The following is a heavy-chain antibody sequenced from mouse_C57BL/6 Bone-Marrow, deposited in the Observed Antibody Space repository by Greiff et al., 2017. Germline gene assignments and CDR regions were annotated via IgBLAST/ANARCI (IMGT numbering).Heavy chain of an antibody. Sequence: EVKVVESGGDLVKPGGSLKLSCAASGFTFSSYGMSWVRQTPDKRLAWVATISSGGSYTYYPDSVKGRFTISRDNAKNTLYLQMSSLKSEDTAMYYCARQIYYDYDDWFAYWGQGTLVTVSA. CDR2: ISSGGSYT. CDR3: ARQIYYDYDDWFAY. D-gene: IGHD2-4*01. J-gene: IGHJ3*01. CDR1: GFTFSSYG. V-gene: IGHV5-6*01.